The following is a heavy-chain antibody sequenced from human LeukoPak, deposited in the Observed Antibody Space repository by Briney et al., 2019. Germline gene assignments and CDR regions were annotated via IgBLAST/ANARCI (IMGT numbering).Heavy chain of an antibody. CDR1: GLTFSDYA. CDR2: IRGSADST. J-gene: IGHJ6*04. D-gene: IGHD6-19*01. V-gene: IGHV3-23*01. CDR3: AKGLRGSSSGGKGMDV. Sequence: GGSLRLSCAASGLTFSDYAMTWVRQAPGKGLEWVSAIRGSADSTYYADSVKGRFTISRDNSKNTLYLQMNSLRPEDTAVYFCAKGLRGSSSGGKGMDVWGKGTTVTVSS.